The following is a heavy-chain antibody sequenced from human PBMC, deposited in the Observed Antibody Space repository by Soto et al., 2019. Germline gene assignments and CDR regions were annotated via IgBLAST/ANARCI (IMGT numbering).Heavy chain of an antibody. J-gene: IGHJ6*02. Sequence: SETLSLTCAVSGGSISSSNWWSWVRQSPGKGLEWIGEIYHSGSTNYSPSLKSRVTISVDKSKNQFSLKLSSVTAADTAVYYCARGSGRQVYNYYGMDVWGQGTTVTVSS. CDR1: GGSISSSNW. D-gene: IGHD3-10*01. V-gene: IGHV4-4*02. CDR2: IYHSGST. CDR3: ARGSGRQVYNYYGMDV.